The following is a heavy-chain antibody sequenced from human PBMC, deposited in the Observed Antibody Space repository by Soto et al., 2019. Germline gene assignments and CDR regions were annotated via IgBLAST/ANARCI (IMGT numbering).Heavy chain of an antibody. V-gene: IGHV3-23*01. CDR1: GVTFSSYA. CDR2: ISGSGGST. D-gene: IGHD1-20*01. CDR3: ARVRYIRFHWFDP. Sequence: GGSLRLSCAASGVTFSSYAMSWVRQAPGKGLEWVSAISGSGGSTYYAASVKGRFTISRDNSKNTLYLQMNSLRAEDTAVYYCARVRYIRFHWFDPWGQGTLFTVSS. J-gene: IGHJ5*02.